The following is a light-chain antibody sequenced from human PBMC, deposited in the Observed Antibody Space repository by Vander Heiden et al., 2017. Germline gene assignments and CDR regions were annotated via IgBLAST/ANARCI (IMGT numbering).Light chain of an antibody. CDR3: QQDDSILQT. Sequence: DIVMTQSPDSLAVSLGERATINCKSSQCVLYSSNNKNYLVWYQQKPGQPPKLLIYWASTRESGVPDRFSGSGSGTDFTLTISILHAEDVAVYYCQQDDSILQTFGPGTKVEIK. J-gene: IGKJ1*01. CDR1: QCVLYSSNNKNY. CDR2: WAS. V-gene: IGKV4-1*01.